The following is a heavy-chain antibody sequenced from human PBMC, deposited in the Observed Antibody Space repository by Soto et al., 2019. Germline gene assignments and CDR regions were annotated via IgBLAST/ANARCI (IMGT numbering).Heavy chain of an antibody. Sequence: ASVKVSCKASGYTFTSLDINWVRQATGQGLEWMGWMNPNSGSTGSAQKFQGRVAMTRDTSINTAYMELSSLRSDDTAVYYCARGRGYSDGIDYWGQGTLVTVSS. CDR2: MNPNSGST. V-gene: IGHV1-8*01. D-gene: IGHD2-15*01. J-gene: IGHJ4*02. CDR3: ARGRGYSDGIDY. CDR1: GYTFTSLD.